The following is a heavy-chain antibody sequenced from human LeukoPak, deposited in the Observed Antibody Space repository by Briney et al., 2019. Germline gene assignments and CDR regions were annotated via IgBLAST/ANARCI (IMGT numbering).Heavy chain of an antibody. J-gene: IGHJ4*02. CDR3: AKDHIRRDGYSDFDY. CDR1: GFTFSSYA. V-gene: IGHV3-23*01. Sequence: PGGSLRLSCAASGFTFSSYAMSWVRQAPGKGLEWVSGISDSGTGTYYADSVKGRFTISRDNSKNTLFLQMNSLRAEDTAVYYCAKDHIRRDGYSDFDYWGQGTLVTVPS. D-gene: IGHD5-24*01. CDR2: ISDSGTGT.